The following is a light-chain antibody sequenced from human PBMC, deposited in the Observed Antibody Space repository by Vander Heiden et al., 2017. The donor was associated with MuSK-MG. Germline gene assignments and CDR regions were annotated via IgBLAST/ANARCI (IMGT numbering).Light chain of an antibody. Sequence: QFSLTPPSSLSGSPGQFGTISCTGTSSDVGHDDRVTWYQQAPGTVPRLMIYEVRKRPSGVPDRFSGSRSGNTASLTISGLQAEDEADYYCSSITTSTTFIFGSGTKVTVL. CDR2: EVR. CDR1: SSDVGHDDR. V-gene: IGLV2-18*02. J-gene: IGLJ1*01. CDR3: SSITTSTTFI.